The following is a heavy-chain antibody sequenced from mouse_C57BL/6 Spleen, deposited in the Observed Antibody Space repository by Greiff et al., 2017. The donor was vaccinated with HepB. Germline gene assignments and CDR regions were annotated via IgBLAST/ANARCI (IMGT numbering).Heavy chain of an antibody. CDR3: ARPTMITRGFAY. V-gene: IGHV1-53*01. CDR2: INPSNGGT. Sequence: QVQLQQSGTELVKPRASVKLSCKASGYTFTSYWMHWVKQRPGQGLEWIGNINPSNGGTNYNEKFKSKATLTVDKSSSTAYMQLSSLTSEDSAVYYCARPTMITRGFAYWGQGTLVTVSA. CDR1: GYTFTSYW. D-gene: IGHD2-4*01. J-gene: IGHJ3*01.